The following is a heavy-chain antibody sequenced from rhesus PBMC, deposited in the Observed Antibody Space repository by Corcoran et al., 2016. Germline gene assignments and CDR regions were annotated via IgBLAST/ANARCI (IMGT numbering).Heavy chain of an antibody. V-gene: IGHV4-122*02. J-gene: IGHJ6*01. CDR1: GGSISSGYYY. D-gene: IGHD4-23*01. CDR3: AREPSNTVGLDS. Sequence: QVQLQESGPGLVKPSETLSLTCAVSGGSISSGYYYWSWIRQPPGKGLEWTWYISYSGSTSYNPSLKRRVTISRDTSKNQFSLRLSSVTAADTAVYYCAREPSNTVGLDSWGQGVVVTVSS. CDR2: ISYSGST.